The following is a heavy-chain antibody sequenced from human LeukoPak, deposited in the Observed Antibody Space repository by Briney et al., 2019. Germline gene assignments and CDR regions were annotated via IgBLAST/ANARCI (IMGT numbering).Heavy chain of an antibody. D-gene: IGHD6-19*01. J-gene: IGHJ6*03. Sequence: GGTLRLSCAASGFTFSSYGMSWVRQAPGKGLEWVSAISGSGGSTYYADSVKGRFTISRDNSKNTLYLQMNSLRAEDTAVYYCAKVGDSSGWYIYYYYMDVWAKGPRSPSP. V-gene: IGHV3-23*01. CDR3: AKVGDSSGWYIYYYYMDV. CDR1: GFTFSSYG. CDR2: ISGSGGST.